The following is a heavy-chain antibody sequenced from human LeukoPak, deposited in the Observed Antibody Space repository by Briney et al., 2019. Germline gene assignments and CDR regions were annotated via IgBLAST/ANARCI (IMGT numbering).Heavy chain of an antibody. V-gene: IGHV3-48*03. D-gene: IGHD3-3*01. Sequence: QTGGSLRLSCAASGFTFSSYEMKWVRQAPGKGLEWVSYISSSGSTIYYADSVKGRFTISRDNAKNSLYLQMNSLRAEDTAVYYCARDLCYDFWSGCLPFDYWGQGTLATVSS. J-gene: IGHJ4*02. CDR1: GFTFSSYE. CDR2: ISSSGSTI. CDR3: ARDLCYDFWSGCLPFDY.